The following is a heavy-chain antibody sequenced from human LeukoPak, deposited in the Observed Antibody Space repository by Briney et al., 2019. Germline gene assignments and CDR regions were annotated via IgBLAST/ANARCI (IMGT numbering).Heavy chain of an antibody. D-gene: IGHD3-9*01. Sequence: PSETLSLTCAVYGGSFSGYYWSWIRQPPGKGLEWIGEINHSGSTNYNPSLKSRVTISVDTSKNQFSLKLSSVTAADTAVYYCARDYDILTGLAHFDYWGQGTLVTVSS. CDR1: GGSFSGYY. CDR3: ARDYDILTGLAHFDY. J-gene: IGHJ4*02. V-gene: IGHV4-34*01. CDR2: INHSGST.